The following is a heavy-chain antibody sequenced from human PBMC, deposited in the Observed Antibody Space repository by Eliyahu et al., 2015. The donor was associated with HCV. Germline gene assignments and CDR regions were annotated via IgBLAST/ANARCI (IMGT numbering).Heavy chain of an antibody. CDR3: ARDRVGESSWSWELYYYGMDV. CDR2: ISADNGNT. CDR1: GYIFTSXX. Sequence: QVQLVHSGAEVKKPGASXKVSCXASGYIFTSXXITWLRQAPGQGLEWMGWISADNGNTNXXQKLQGRVTMTTDTSTSTAYMELRSLRSDDTAVYYCARDRVGESSWSWELYYYGMDVWGQGTTVTVSS. D-gene: IGHD6-13*01. J-gene: IGHJ6*02. V-gene: IGHV1-18*01.